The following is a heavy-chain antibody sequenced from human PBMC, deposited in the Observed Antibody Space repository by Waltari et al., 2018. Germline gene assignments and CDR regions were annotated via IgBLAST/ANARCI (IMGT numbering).Heavy chain of an antibody. D-gene: IGHD6-19*01. CDR2: INAGNGNT. V-gene: IGHV1-3*01. CDR1: GYNFTSYA. Sequence: QVQLVQSGAEVKKPGASVKVSCKASGYNFTSYAMHWVRQAPGQRLEWMGWINAGNGNTKYSQKFQGRVTITRDTSASTAYMELSSLRSEDTAVYYCARGGVAGTFDYWGQGTLVTVSS. J-gene: IGHJ4*02. CDR3: ARGGVAGTFDY.